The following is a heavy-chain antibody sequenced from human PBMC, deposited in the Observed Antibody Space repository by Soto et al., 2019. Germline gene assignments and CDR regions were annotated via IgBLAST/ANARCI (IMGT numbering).Heavy chain of an antibody. J-gene: IGHJ4*02. CDR1: EFTFSSYA. Sequence: PGGSLRLSCAASEFTFSSYAMSWVRQAPGKGLEWVSSISDNGGTTYYADSVKGRFTISRDNSKNTLYLQMNSLRAEDTAVYYCAKDSKETRIAVAGLFDYWGQGTLVTVS. V-gene: IGHV3-23*01. CDR3: AKDSKETRIAVAGLFDY. CDR2: ISDNGGTT. D-gene: IGHD6-19*01.